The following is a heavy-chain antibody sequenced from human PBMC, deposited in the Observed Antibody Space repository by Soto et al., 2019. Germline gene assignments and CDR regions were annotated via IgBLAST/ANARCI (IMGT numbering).Heavy chain of an antibody. J-gene: IGHJ4*02. CDR1: GVTFSSYA. Sequence: EVPLLESGGGLVQPGGSLRLSCAASGVTFSSYAMSWVRQAPGTGLEWVSAITGSGDSTYYAYSVKGRFTVSRDNSKNTLYLQMNRLRAEDTAVYYCANVFVFTIREGFNYWGLGTLVTVSS. CDR3: ANVFVFTIREGFNY. D-gene: IGHD3-3*01. V-gene: IGHV3-23*01. CDR2: ITGSGDST.